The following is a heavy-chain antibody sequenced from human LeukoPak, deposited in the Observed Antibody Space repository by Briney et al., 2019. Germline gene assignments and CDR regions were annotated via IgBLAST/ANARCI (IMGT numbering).Heavy chain of an antibody. Sequence: SETLSLTCTVSGGSISSSSYYWGWIRQPPGKGLEWIGSIYYSGSTYYNPSLKSRVTISVDTSKNQFSLKLSSVTAADTAVYYCARDPTNPRLYYSGSYFYFDYWGQGTLVTVSS. CDR3: ARDPTNPRLYYSGSYFYFDY. CDR2: IYYSGST. CDR1: GGSISSSSYY. D-gene: IGHD1-26*01. V-gene: IGHV4-39*07. J-gene: IGHJ4*02.